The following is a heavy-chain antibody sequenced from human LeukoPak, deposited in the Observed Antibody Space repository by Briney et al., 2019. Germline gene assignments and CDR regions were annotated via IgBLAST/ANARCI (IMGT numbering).Heavy chain of an antibody. D-gene: IGHD5-12*01. CDR1: GGSISSYY. J-gene: IGHJ4*02. V-gene: IGHV4-59*01. CDR3: ARGGGYASPIGY. Sequence: SETLSLTCTVSGGSISSYYWSWIRQPPGKGLEWIGYIYYSGSTNYNPSLKSRVTISVDTSKNQFSLKLSSVTAADTAVYYCARGGGYASPIGYWGRGALVTVSS. CDR2: IYYSGST.